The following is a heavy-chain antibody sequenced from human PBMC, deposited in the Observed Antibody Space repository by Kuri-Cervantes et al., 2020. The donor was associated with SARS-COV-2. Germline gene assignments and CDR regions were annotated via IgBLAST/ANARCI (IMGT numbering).Heavy chain of an antibody. D-gene: IGHD3-3*01. V-gene: IGHV4-30-2*01. CDR2: IYHSGST. CDR1: GGSISSGGYY. J-gene: IGHJ6*03. CDR3: ASRNDDFWSGPPYYYYYMDV. Sequence: SCTVSGGSISSGGYYWSWIRQPPGKGLEWIGYIYHSGSTYYNPSLKSRVTISVDRSKNQFSLKLSSVTAADTAVYYCASRNDDFWSGPPYYYYYMDVWGKGTTVTVSS.